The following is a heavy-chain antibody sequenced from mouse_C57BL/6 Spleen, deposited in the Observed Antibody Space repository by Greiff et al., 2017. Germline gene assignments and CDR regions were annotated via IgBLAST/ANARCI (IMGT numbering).Heavy chain of an antibody. CDR2: INPSTGGT. Sequence: EVQLQQSGPELVQPGASVKISCKASGYSFTGYYMNWVKQSPEKSLEWIGEINPSTGGTTYNQKFKAKATLTVDKSSSTAYMQLKSLTSEDSAVYYCARLGTDGLDYWGQGTTLTVSS. J-gene: IGHJ2*01. CDR3: ARLGTDGLDY. V-gene: IGHV1-42*01. CDR1: GYSFTGYY. D-gene: IGHD3-3*01.